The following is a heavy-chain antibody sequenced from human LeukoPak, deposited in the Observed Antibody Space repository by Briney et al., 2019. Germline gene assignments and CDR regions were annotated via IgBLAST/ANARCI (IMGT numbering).Heavy chain of an antibody. V-gene: IGHV4-34*01. J-gene: IGHJ4*02. CDR1: GGSFSGYY. CDR3: ARGSQYYYDSSGRRGYVDY. D-gene: IGHD3-22*01. CDR2: INHSGST. Sequence: TSETLSLTCAVYGGSFSGYYWSWIRQPPGKGLEWIGEINHSGSTNYNPSLKSRVTISVDTSKNQFSLKLSSVTAADTAVYYCARGSQYYYDSSGRRGYVDYWGQGTLVTVSS.